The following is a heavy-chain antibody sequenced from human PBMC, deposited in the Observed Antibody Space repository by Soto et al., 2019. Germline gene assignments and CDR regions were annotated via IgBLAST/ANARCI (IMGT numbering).Heavy chain of an antibody. CDR2: INTDGSST. CDR3: ARSPGGYYID. D-gene: IGHD3-9*01. CDR1: GFSFSSYW. V-gene: IGHV3-74*01. J-gene: IGHJ3*01. Sequence: EVQLVESGGGLVQPGGSLRLSCADSGFSFSSYWMHWVRQGPGKGLVWVARINTDGSSTNYADSVKGRFTISRDNAKKTLYLQMNSLGGEDTAVYYCARSPGGYYIDWGQGTMVTVSS.